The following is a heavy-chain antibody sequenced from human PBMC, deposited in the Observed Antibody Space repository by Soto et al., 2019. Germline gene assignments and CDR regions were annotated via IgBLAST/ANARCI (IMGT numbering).Heavy chain of an antibody. V-gene: IGHV2-5*01. CDR2: IFWHDDK. CDR3: SHSVLRYFDY. J-gene: IGHJ4*02. D-gene: IGHD4-17*01. CDR1: GFSLNTSGVG. Sequence: QVTLKESGPTLVKPTQTLTLTCTFSGFSLNTSGVGVGWIRQPPGKALEWLGLIFWHDDKRYSPSLKSRLTITKDTSKTQVVITMTNMDPVDTATYYCSHSVLRYFDYWGQGTLVTVSS.